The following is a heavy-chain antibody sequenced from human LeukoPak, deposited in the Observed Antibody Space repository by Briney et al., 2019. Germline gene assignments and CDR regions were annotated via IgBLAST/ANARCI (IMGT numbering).Heavy chain of an antibody. Sequence: GGSLRLSCAASGFTFSSYGMHWVRQAPGKGLEWVAVISYDGSNKYYADSVKGRFTISRDNSKNTLYLQMNSLRAEDTAVYYCARDSADYYDSSGYRIPLADPAFDIWGQGTMVTVSS. J-gene: IGHJ3*02. V-gene: IGHV3-30*03. D-gene: IGHD3-22*01. CDR3: ARDSADYYDSSGYRIPLADPAFDI. CDR1: GFTFSSYG. CDR2: ISYDGSNK.